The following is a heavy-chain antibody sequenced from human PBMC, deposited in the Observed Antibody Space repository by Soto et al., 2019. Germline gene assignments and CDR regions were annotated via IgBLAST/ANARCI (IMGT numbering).Heavy chain of an antibody. Sequence: SETLSLTCAVYGGSFSGYYWSWIRQPPGKGLEWIGEINHSGSTNYNPSLKSRVTISVDTSKNQFSLKLSSVTAADTAVYYCARCIVVVVAATPAPWFDPWGQGTLVTVSS. V-gene: IGHV4-34*01. J-gene: IGHJ5*02. D-gene: IGHD2-15*01. CDR3: ARCIVVVVAATPAPWFDP. CDR2: INHSGST. CDR1: GGSFSGYY.